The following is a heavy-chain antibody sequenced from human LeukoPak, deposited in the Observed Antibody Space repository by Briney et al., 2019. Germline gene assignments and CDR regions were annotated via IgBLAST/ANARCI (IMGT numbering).Heavy chain of an antibody. V-gene: IGHV4-59*01. Sequence: PSETLSLPCSDCGGSIDSYSWSWIRQPPGKGLEWIGYIYYSGSTNYNPSLKSRVTISVDTSKNQYSLKLSSVTAADTAVYYCARHHQRKSAMVGWGKGTLVTVSS. J-gene: IGHJ1*01. CDR1: GGSIDSYS. CDR2: IYYSGST. CDR3: ARHHQRKSAMVG. D-gene: IGHD5-18*01.